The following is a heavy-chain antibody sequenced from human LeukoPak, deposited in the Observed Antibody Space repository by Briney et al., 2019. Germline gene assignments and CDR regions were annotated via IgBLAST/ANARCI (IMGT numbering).Heavy chain of an antibody. V-gene: IGHV1-18*01. Sequence: ASVKVSCKTSGYTFTSHGINWVRQAPGQGLEWMGWISTYNGDTNSAQKFQGRVTLTTDTSTSTAYMELRSLRYDDAAVYYCTRRGPPATNWFDPWGQGTLVTVSS. CDR1: GYTFTSHG. J-gene: IGHJ5*02. CDR2: ISTYNGDT. CDR3: TRRGPPATNWFDP. D-gene: IGHD3-10*01.